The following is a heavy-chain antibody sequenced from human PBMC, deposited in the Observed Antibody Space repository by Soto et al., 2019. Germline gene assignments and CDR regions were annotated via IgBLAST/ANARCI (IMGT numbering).Heavy chain of an antibody. Sequence: HVQLVQSGAEVKKPGSSVKVSCKASGGTFSSYTISWVRQAPGQGLEWMGRIIPILGIANYAQKFQGRVKITADKSTSTAYMELSSVSSEATAVYYCARVLSCSGGSCNWFDPWGQGTLVTVSS. V-gene: IGHV1-69*02. CDR1: GGTFSSYT. J-gene: IGHJ5*02. CDR3: ARVLSCSGGSCNWFDP. CDR2: IIPILGIA. D-gene: IGHD2-15*01.